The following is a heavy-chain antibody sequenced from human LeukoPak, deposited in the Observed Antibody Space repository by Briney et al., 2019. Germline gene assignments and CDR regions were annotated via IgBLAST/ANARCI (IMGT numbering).Heavy chain of an antibody. CDR2: INRVDGIR. CDR3: ASEKNYGDKYFDS. CDR1: GDTFNIHY. Sequence: ASLKISCKASGDTFNIHYFHRIRQAPGQGLEWMGIINRVDGIRGNAQTFQGRLMLTKDTSTSTAYMELSSLRSEDTAIYYCASEKNYGDKYFDSWGQGTVVTVSS. D-gene: IGHD4-17*01. V-gene: IGHV1-46*02. J-gene: IGHJ4*02.